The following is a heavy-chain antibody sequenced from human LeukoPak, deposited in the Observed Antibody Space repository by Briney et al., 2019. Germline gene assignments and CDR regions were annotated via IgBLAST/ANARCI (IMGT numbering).Heavy chain of an antibody. J-gene: IGHJ5*02. Sequence: PSQTLSLTCAISGDSVSSNSTAWNWIRQSPSRGLEWLGRTYYRSKWYNDYAVSVKSRITINSDTSKNQFSLQLNSVTPEDTAVYFCARGEGYSFGYWWLDPWGQGTLVTVSS. CDR1: GDSVSSNSTA. CDR2: TYYRSKWYN. CDR3: ARGEGYSFGYWWLDP. V-gene: IGHV6-1*01. D-gene: IGHD5-18*01.